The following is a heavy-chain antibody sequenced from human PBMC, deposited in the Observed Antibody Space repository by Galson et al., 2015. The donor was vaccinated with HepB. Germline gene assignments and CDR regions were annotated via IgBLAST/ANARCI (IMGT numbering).Heavy chain of an antibody. Sequence: QSGAEVKKPGESLRISCKASGYTFTSYAMHWVRQAPGQRLEWMGWINAGNGNTKYSQKFQGRVTITRDTSASTAYMELSSLRSEDTAVYYCRIAAAGQRDYWGQGTLVTVSS. CDR2: INAGNGNT. CDR1: GYTFTSYA. CDR3: RIAAAGQRDY. J-gene: IGHJ4*02. D-gene: IGHD6-13*01. V-gene: IGHV1-3*01.